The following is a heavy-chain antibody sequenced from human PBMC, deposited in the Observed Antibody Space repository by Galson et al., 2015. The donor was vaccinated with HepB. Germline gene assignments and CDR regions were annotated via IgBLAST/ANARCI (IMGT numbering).Heavy chain of an antibody. CDR1: GFTFSTYS. V-gene: IGHV3-21*01. J-gene: IGHJ4*02. Sequence: SLRLSCAASGFTFSTYSMNWVRQAPGKGLEWVSSISSGSSYIYHADSVKGRFTISRDNAKNSLYLHMDSLRAEDTALYYCASNRRGFTYGPLDYWGQGTLVTVSS. CDR3: ASNRRGFTYGPLDY. CDR2: ISSGSSYI. D-gene: IGHD5-18*01.